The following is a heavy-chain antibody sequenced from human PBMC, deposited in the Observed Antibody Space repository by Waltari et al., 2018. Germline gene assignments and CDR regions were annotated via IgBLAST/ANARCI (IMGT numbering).Heavy chain of an antibody. CDR1: GFTVNHNY. D-gene: IGHD2-21*01. J-gene: IGHJ2*01. CDR2: IYSRGAT. Sequence: ELQLVESGGGLVPPGGSLRLSCAASGFTVNHNYMSWVRQAPGNGLEWVSIIYSRGATYYAESVKGRFTISRDNSNTLYLQMRSLRTEDTAVYYCARHCGGDCLHWYFDLWGRGTLVTVSS. CDR3: ARHCGGDCLHWYFDL. V-gene: IGHV3-66*02.